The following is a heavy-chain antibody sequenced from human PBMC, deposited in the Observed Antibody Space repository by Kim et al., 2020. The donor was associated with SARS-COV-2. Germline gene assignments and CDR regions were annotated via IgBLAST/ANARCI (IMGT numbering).Heavy chain of an antibody. V-gene: IGHV3-23*01. CDR1: GFTFSSYA. Sequence: GGSLRLSCAASGFTFSSYAMSWVRQAPGKGLEWVSAISGSGGSTYYADSVKGRFTISRDNSKNTLYLQMNSLRAEDTAVYYCAKDVVVVVPTGHSPDYWGQGTLVTVSS. CDR3: AKDVVVVVPTGHSPDY. D-gene: IGHD2-15*01. CDR2: ISGSGGST. J-gene: IGHJ4*02.